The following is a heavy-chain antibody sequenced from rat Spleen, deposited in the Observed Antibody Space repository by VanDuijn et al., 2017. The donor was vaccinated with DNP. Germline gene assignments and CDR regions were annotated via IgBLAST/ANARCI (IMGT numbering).Heavy chain of an antibody. V-gene: IGHV5-31*01. D-gene: IGHD1-1*01. CDR2: ITNTGDST. CDR1: GFTFSNYW. CDR3: TRYNYYSPYYFDF. Sequence: EVQLVESGGGLVQPGRSMKLSCAASGFTFSNYWMTWIRQAPGRGLEWVASITNTGDSTYYSDSVKGRFSIPRDNAKSTQYLQMDSLRVEDTATNYCTRYNYYSPYYFDFWGQGVMVTVSS. J-gene: IGHJ2*01.